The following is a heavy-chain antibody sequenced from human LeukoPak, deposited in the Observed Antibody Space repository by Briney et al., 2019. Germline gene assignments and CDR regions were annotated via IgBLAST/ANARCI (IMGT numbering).Heavy chain of an antibody. CDR2: IYYSGST. J-gene: IGHJ3*02. CDR3: ARGKYGGNAFDI. Sequence: PSETLSLTCTVSGGSISSYYWSWIRQPPGKGLEWLGYIYYSGSTNYNPSLKSRVTISVDTSKNQFSLKLSSVTAADTAVYYCARGKYGGNAFDIWGQGTMVTVSS. V-gene: IGHV4-59*08. D-gene: IGHD3-16*01. CDR1: GGSISSYY.